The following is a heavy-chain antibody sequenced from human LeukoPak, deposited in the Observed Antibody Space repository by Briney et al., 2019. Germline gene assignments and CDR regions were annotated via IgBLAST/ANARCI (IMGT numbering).Heavy chain of an antibody. V-gene: IGHV3-20*04. Sequence: GGSLRLSCAASGFTFDDYGMSWVSQAPGKGLEWVSGINWNGGSTVYADSVKGRFTISRDNAKHSLYLQMNSLRAEDTALYYCARDDCSGGSCYFDYWGQGTLVTVSS. CDR3: ARDDCSGGSCYFDY. D-gene: IGHD2-15*01. J-gene: IGHJ4*02. CDR2: INWNGGST. CDR1: GFTFDDYG.